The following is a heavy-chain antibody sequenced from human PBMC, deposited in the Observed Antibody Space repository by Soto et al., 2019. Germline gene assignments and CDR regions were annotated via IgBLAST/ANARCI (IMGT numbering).Heavy chain of an antibody. J-gene: IGHJ4*01. CDR3: VQETR. CDR1: GVSFSSQW. CDR2: INPDGSRI. V-gene: IGHV3-74*01. Sequence: EVQLVESWGGLVQPGGSLRLSCAASGVSFSSQWMYWVRQSPGKGPVWVSYINPDGSRIGYEDSAKGRFNSSRDDAKNTLNQHMDTLGVKDTDVYYCVQETRWGRGTLFTVSS.